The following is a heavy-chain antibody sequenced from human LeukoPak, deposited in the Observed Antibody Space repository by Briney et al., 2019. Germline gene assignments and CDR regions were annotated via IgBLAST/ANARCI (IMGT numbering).Heavy chain of an antibody. CDR1: GGSVSSGSYY. D-gene: IGHD2-15*01. V-gene: IGHV4-61*01. Sequence: PSETLSLTCTVSGGSVSSGSYYWSWIRQPPGKGLEWIGRIYTSGSGSTNYNPSLKSRVSMSVDTSKNQVSLKLSSVTAADTAMYYCARGEYCGGGTCYGFDNWGQGTLVTVSS. J-gene: IGHJ4*02. CDR3: ARGEYCGGGTCYGFDN. CDR2: IYTSGSGST.